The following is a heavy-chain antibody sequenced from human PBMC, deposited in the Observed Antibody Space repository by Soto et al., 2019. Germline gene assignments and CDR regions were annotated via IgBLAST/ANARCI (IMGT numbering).Heavy chain of an antibody. J-gene: IGHJ6*02. CDR3: ARDQPLDKGMDV. CDR2: INEDGSEK. D-gene: IGHD2-2*03. V-gene: IGHV3-7*01. CDR1: GFTFSSYW. Sequence: PGGSLRLSCAASGFTFSSYWMSWVRQAPGKGLEWVATINEDGSEKYFVDSVKGRFTISRDTAKNSLFLQMNSLRVEDTAVFYCARDQPLDKGMDVWGQGTTVTVSS.